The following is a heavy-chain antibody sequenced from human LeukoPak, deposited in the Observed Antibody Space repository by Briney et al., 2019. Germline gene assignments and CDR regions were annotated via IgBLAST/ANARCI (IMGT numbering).Heavy chain of an antibody. CDR3: ARDRPDYGGNSLGWFDP. CDR1: GGSISSGGYY. Sequence: SQTLSLTCTVSGGSISSGGYYWRWIRQHPGKGLEWIAYIYYSGSTYYNPSLKSRVTISVDTSKNQFSLKLSSVTAADTAVYYCARDRPDYGGNSLGWFDPWGQGTLVTVSS. J-gene: IGHJ5*02. V-gene: IGHV4-31*03. D-gene: IGHD4-23*01. CDR2: IYYSGST.